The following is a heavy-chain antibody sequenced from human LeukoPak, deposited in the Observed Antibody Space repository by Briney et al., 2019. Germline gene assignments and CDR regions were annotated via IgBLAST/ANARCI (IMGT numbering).Heavy chain of an antibody. Sequence: PGGSLRLSCAASGFTFSAYGMHWVRQAPGRGLEWVAVISYDGSNKYYADSVKGRFTISRDNSKNTLYLQMNSLRAEDTAVYYCARDGRAAAEANWFDPWGQGTLVTVSS. J-gene: IGHJ5*02. D-gene: IGHD6-13*01. CDR3: ARDGRAAAEANWFDP. V-gene: IGHV3-30*19. CDR2: ISYDGSNK. CDR1: GFTFSAYG.